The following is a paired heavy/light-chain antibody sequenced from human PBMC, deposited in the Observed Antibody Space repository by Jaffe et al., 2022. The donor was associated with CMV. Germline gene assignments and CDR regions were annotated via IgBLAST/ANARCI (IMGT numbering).Heavy chain of an antibody. J-gene: IGHJ4*02. V-gene: IGHV3-15*01. Sequence: EVQLVESGGGLVKPGGSLRLSCAASGFSFTNAWMSWVRQAPRKGLEWVGRIKSNTDGGTGDYAAPVKGRFTMSRDDSKTTLYLQMNSLKTEDTAVYYCTELGSPGYWGQGTLVTVSS. CDR2: IKSNTDGGTG. CDR3: TELGSPGY. D-gene: IGHD1-26*01. CDR1: GFSFTNAW.
Light chain of an antibody. CDR1: QSLLKSNGYNY. CDR3: MQALQTLIT. Sequence: DIVMTQSPLSLPVTPGEPASITCRSSQSLLKSNGYNYLDWYLQKPGKSPQLLIYLGSNRASGVPDRFSGSGSGTDFTLKISRVEAEDVGVYYCMQALQTLITFGQGTRLEIK. V-gene: IGKV2-28*01. CDR2: LGS. J-gene: IGKJ5*01.